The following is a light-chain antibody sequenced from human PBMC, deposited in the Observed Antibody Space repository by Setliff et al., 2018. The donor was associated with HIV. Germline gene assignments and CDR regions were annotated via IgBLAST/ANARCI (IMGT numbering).Light chain of an antibody. J-gene: IGLJ1*01. CDR2: EVS. V-gene: IGLV2-14*01. CDR3: SSYTSSNTPYV. Sequence: LTQPASVSGSPGQSITIFCIGTISDVGGYNYVSWYQQYPGKAPKLMIYEVSNRPSGVSNRFSGSKSGNTASLTISGLQGEDEADYYCSSYTSSNTPYVFGTGTKGTVL. CDR1: ISDVGGYNY.